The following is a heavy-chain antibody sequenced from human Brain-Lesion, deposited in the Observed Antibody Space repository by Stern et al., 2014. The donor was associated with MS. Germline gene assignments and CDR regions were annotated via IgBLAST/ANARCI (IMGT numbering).Heavy chain of an antibody. CDR2: IIPILGVA. Sequence: QLVQSGAELKKHGSSVKVSCKASGGTFSSYTVSWVRQAPGQGLEWMGKIIPILGVANYAPKFQGRVTITADKFTGTAYMEVTSLRSEDTAIYYCTTSPYGLDAWGQGTTVTVSS. J-gene: IGHJ6*02. D-gene: IGHD1-14*01. CDR3: TTSPYGLDA. CDR1: GGTFSSYT. V-gene: IGHV1-69*09.